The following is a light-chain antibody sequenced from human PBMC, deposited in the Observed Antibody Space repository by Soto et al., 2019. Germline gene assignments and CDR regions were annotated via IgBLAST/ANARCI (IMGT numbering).Light chain of an antibody. J-gene: IGKJ1*01. V-gene: IGKV3-15*01. CDR2: GAY. CDR1: QSLSTN. Sequence: EIVMTQSPATLSASPGDGVTLSCRASQSLSTNLAWYQQKPGQAPRLLIYGAYTRAPGVPARFSGSGSGTEFTLTISSLQSEDFAVYYGQQYNNWPPQTFGQGTKVDIK. CDR3: QQYNNWPPQT.